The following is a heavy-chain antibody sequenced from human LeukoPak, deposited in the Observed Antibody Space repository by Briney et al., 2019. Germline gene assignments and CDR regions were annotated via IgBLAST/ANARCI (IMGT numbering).Heavy chain of an antibody. CDR2: IYPGGSDT. J-gene: IGHJ4*02. D-gene: IGHD3-22*01. V-gene: IGHV5-51*01. CDR1: GYSFTSYW. Sequence: GESLKISCKGSGYSFTSYWIGWVRQMPGKGLEWMGIIYPGGSDTRYSPSFQGQVTISADKSISTAYLQWSSLKASDTAMYYCARSHYYDSSGYYYFDYWGQGTLVTVSS. CDR3: ARSHYYDSSGYYYFDY.